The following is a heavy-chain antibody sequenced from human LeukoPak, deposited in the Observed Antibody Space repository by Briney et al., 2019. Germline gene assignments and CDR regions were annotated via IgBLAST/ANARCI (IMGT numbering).Heavy chain of an antibody. CDR3: ARGDAGGYPDY. D-gene: IGHD2-8*02. J-gene: IGHJ4*02. CDR1: GDSMNSSNW. Sequence: SETLSLTRAVSGDSMNSSNWWSWVRQSPGKGLEWIGEIYQGGRTNYKSSLKSRVSISVDKSRNQLSLKLTSVTAADTAVYYCARGDAGGYPDYWGQGTLVTVSS. CDR2: IYQGGRT. V-gene: IGHV4-4*02.